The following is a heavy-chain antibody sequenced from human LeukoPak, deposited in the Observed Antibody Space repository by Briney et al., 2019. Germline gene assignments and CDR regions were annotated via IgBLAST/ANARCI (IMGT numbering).Heavy chain of an antibody. CDR3: ARGWAAAAGLLFDY. D-gene: IGHD6-13*01. J-gene: IGHJ4*02. V-gene: IGHV1-2*02. Sequence: ASVKVSCKASGYTFTGYYMHWVRQAPGQGLEWMGWINPNSGGTNYAQKFQGRVTMTRDTSISTAYMELSRLRSDDTAVYYCARGWAAAAGLLFDYWGQGTLVTVSS. CDR1: GYTFTGYY. CDR2: INPNSGGT.